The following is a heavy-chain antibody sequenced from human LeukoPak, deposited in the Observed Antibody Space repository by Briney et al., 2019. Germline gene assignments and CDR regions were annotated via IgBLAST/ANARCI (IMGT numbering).Heavy chain of an antibody. D-gene: IGHD6-19*01. CDR3: ARTPGITVAGRFFDY. J-gene: IGHJ4*02. CDR2: IYSSGNT. Sequence: SETLSLTCTVSGGSINNYYWSWIRQPAGKGLEWIGRIYSSGNTDANPSLKSRVTMSVDTSKNQFSLHLRFVTAADTALYYCARTPGITVAGRFFDYRGQGIQVTVSS. CDR1: GGSINNYY. V-gene: IGHV4-4*07.